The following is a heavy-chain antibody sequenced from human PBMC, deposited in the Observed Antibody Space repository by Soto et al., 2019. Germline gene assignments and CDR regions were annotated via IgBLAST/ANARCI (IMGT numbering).Heavy chain of an antibody. V-gene: IGHV2-5*02. D-gene: IGHD6-19*01. J-gene: IGHJ5*02. CDR3: AHRPIVVPGTRGFAWFDP. Sequence: QITLKESGPTLVKPTQTLTLTCTFSGFSLSTSGVGVGWIRQPPGKALEWLAFIYWDDDKRYSPSLKSRLTITKDTSRNQVVLTMTNMDPVDTATYYFAHRPIVVPGTRGFAWFDPWGQGTLVTVSS. CDR2: IYWDDDK. CDR1: GFSLSTSGVG.